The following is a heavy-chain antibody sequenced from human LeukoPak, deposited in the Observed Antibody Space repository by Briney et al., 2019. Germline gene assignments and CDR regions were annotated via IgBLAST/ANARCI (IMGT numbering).Heavy chain of an antibody. V-gene: IGHV1-69*13. J-gene: IGHJ6*02. CDR2: IIPIFGTA. Sequence: SVNVSCKASGYTFTSYAISWVRQAPGQGLEWMGGIIPIFGTANYAQKFQGRVTITADESTSTAYMELSSLRSEDTAVYYCARGSGYYDFWSGSRPEHYYYYGMDVWGQGTTVTVSS. CDR1: GYTFTSYA. CDR3: ARGSGYYDFWSGSRPEHYYYYGMDV. D-gene: IGHD3-3*01.